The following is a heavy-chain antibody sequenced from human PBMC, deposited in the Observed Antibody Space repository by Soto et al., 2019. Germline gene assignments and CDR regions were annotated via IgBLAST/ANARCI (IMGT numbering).Heavy chain of an antibody. J-gene: IGHJ6*03. V-gene: IGHV1-8*01. D-gene: IGHD2-8*01. Sequence: GASVKVSCKASGYTFTSYDINWVRQATGQGLEWMGWMNPNSGNTGYAQKFQGRVTMTRNTSISTAYMELSSLRSEDTAVYYCARSNIVLMVYAIYYMDVWGKGTTVTVPS. CDR2: MNPNSGNT. CDR3: ARSNIVLMVYAIYYMDV. CDR1: GYTFTSYD.